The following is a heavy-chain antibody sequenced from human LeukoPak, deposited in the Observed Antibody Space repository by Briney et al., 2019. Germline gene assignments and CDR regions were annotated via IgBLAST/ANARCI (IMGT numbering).Heavy chain of an antibody. J-gene: IGHJ5*02. CDR3: ARDRWYSGYDCRGWFDP. V-gene: IGHV3-74*01. CDR2: INSDGSST. CDR1: GFTFSSYW. D-gene: IGHD5-12*01. Sequence: GGSLRLSCAASGFTFSSYWMHWVRQAPGKGLVWVSRINSDGSSTSYADSVKGRFTISRDNAKNTLYLQMNSLRAEDTAVYYCARDRWYSGYDCRGWFDPWGQGTLVTVSS.